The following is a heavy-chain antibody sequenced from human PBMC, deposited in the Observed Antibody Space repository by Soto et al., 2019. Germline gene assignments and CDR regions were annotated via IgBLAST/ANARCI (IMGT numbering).Heavy chain of an antibody. V-gene: IGHV1-2*02. Sequence: ASVKVSCKASGYRFTDYYMHWVRQAPGQGLEWMGCINPNNGGTKYAQKFQGRVTMTWDTPINTAYMELNRLRSDDTAMYYCARVRAARPDYSHSGMDVCGQGPTVTVYS. CDR1: GYRFTDYY. CDR2: INPNNGGT. D-gene: IGHD6-6*01. J-gene: IGHJ6*02. CDR3: ARVRAARPDYSHSGMDV.